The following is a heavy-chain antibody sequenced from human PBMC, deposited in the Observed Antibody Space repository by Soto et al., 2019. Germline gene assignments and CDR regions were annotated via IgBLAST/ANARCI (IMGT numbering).Heavy chain of an antibody. CDR2: IKPDGSEQ. V-gene: IGHV3-7*01. CDR3: ARSVLPPSSLFDF. J-gene: IGHJ4*02. CDR1: GFTFSGCW. Sequence: ELQLVESGGGLVQPGGSLRLSCAASGFTFSGCWMTWVRQAPGKGLEWVASIKPDGSEQQYVDSVKGRFTISRDNAENSVYLQMTSLRAEDTAVYYCARSVLPPSSLFDFWGQGTLVTVSS. D-gene: IGHD3-10*01.